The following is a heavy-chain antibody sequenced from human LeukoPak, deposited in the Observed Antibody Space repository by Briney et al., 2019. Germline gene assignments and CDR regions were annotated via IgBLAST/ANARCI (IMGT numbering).Heavy chain of an antibody. Sequence: ASVTVSCTSSGYTFTIYDINWVRQATGQGLGWMGWMNPNSGNRGYAQKIQGRVTITRNTSISTAYMELSSLRSEDTAVYYCARVQMATIFYYYYFTDVWGKGTTVTVPS. D-gene: IGHD5-24*01. J-gene: IGHJ6*03. CDR2: MNPNSGNR. V-gene: IGHV1-8*03. CDR1: GYTFTIYD. CDR3: ARVQMATIFYYYYFTDV.